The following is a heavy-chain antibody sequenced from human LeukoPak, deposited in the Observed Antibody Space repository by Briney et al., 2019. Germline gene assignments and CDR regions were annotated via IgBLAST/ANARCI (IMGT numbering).Heavy chain of an antibody. CDR2: ISYDGSNK. Sequence: GGSLRLSCAASGFTFSRHAMHWVRQAPGKGLEWVAVISYDGSNKDCADSGKGRFTISRDNSKNTVFLQMNSLRGEDTAVYYCSRDGGLAEHYYYYYMDVWGKGTTLTVSS. D-gene: IGHD3-3*01. CDR1: GFTFSRHA. V-gene: IGHV3-30*04. J-gene: IGHJ6*03. CDR3: SRDGGLAEHYYYYYMDV.